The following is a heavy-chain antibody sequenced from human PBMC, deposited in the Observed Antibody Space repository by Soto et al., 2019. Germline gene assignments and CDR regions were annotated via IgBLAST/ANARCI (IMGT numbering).Heavy chain of an antibody. J-gene: IGHJ4*02. CDR1: GGSISSYC. D-gene: IGHD4-17*01. CDR3: ARAHRGYGDLDY. Sequence: SETLSLTCTVSGGSISSYCWSWIRQPPGKGLEWIGYIYYSGSTNYNPSLKSRVTISVDTSKNQFSLKLSSVTAADTAVYYCARAHRGYGDLDYWGQGTLVTVSS. CDR2: IYYSGST. V-gene: IGHV4-59*01.